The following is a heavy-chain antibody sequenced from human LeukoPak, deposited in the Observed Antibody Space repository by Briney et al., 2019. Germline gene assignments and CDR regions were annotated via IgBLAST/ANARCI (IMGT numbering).Heavy chain of an antibody. Sequence: GRSLRLSCAASGFTLSSYGMHWVRQAPGKGLEWVAVIWYDGSNKYYADSVKGRFTISRDNSKNTLYLQMNSLRAEDTAVYYCARDFTAAGLNFDYWGQGTLVTVSS. CDR1: GFTLSSYG. CDR2: IWYDGSNK. V-gene: IGHV3-33*01. J-gene: IGHJ4*02. CDR3: ARDFTAAGLNFDY. D-gene: IGHD6-13*01.